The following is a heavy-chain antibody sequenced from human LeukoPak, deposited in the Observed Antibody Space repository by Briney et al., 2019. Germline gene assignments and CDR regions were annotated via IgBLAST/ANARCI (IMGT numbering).Heavy chain of an antibody. J-gene: IGHJ6*01. CDR2: IKSKVGGETT. V-gene: IGHV3-15*01. D-gene: IGHD3-10*01. CDR3: TTDALLWQSAVHV. CDR1: GFSFGDAW. Sequence: GGSSKLLCAASGFSFGDAWMSWVGQAPGKGLEWIGCIKSKVGGETTDYIAPLKGRFPSSRDDSKVTVYLQMNSLKIEDTAVYYYTTDALLWQSAVHVWG.